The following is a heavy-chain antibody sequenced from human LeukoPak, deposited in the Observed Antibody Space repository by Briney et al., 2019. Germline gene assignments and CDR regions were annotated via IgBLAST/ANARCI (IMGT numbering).Heavy chain of an antibody. D-gene: IGHD2-21*02. J-gene: IGHJ6*02. CDR3: ARDHCGGDCYYYYGMDV. CDR1: GFTFSSYG. V-gene: IGHV3-33*01. CDR2: IWYDGSNK. Sequence: PGGSLRLSCAASGFTFSSYGMHWVRQAPGKGLEWVAVIWYDGSNKYYADSVKGRFTISRDNSKNTLYLQMNSLRAEDTAVYYCARDHCGGDCYYYYGMDVWGQGTTVTVSS.